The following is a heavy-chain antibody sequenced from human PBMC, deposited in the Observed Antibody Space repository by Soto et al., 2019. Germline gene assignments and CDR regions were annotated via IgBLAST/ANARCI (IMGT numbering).Heavy chain of an antibody. D-gene: IGHD6-13*01. J-gene: IGHJ1*01. Sequence: QVQLVQSGAEVKKPGSSVKVSCKASGGTFSSYAISWVRQAPGQGLEWMGGIIPIFGTANYAQKFQGRVTLTADESMSTAYMELSSLRSEDTAIYYCARMGGSSWYWEYFQHWGQGTLVTVSS. V-gene: IGHV1-69*01. CDR2: IIPIFGTA. CDR3: ARMGGSSWYWEYFQH. CDR1: GGTFSSYA.